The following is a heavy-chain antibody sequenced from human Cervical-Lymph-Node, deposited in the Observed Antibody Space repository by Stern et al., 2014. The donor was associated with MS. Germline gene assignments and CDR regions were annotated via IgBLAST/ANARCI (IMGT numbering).Heavy chain of an antibody. J-gene: IGHJ2*01. CDR3: ARNPALWYFDL. V-gene: IGHV4-31*03. CDR1: GGSVSSGGYF. Sequence: QLQLQESGPGLVKPLQTLSLTCTVSGGSVSSGGYFWNWIRQHPGKGLEWIGPVYYSGSIAYNPSLKSRVTISVDTSKNQFSLRLRSVTAADTAVYYCARNPALWYFDLWGRGTLAAVSS. CDR2: VYYSGSI. D-gene: IGHD3-3*02.